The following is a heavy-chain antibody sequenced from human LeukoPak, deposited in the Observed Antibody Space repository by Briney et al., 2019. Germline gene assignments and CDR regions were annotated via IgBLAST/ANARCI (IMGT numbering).Heavy chain of an antibody. CDR3: TRSMVASYYFDY. Sequence: SVKVSCKASGGTFSSYAISWVRQAPGQGLEWMGRIIPIFGTANYAQKFQGRVTITTDESTSTAYMELSSLRSEDTAVYYCTRSMVASYYFDYWGQGTLVTVSS. D-gene: IGHD4/OR15-4a*01. CDR1: GGTFSSYA. CDR2: IIPIFGTA. V-gene: IGHV1-69*05. J-gene: IGHJ4*02.